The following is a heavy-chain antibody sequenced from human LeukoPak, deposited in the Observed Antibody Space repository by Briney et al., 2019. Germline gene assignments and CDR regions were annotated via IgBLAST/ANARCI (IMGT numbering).Heavy chain of an antibody. Sequence: SVEVSCKASGGSFSRYAISWVRQAPGQGLEWMGGIIPIFGTANYAQKFQGRVTITADESTRTAYMELRTLRSEDTAIYYCARGSGETGGYYYVYWGRGTPVTVSS. CDR1: GGSFSRYA. CDR2: IIPIFGTA. D-gene: IGHD3-22*01. V-gene: IGHV1-69*13. CDR3: ARGSGETGGYYYVY. J-gene: IGHJ4*02.